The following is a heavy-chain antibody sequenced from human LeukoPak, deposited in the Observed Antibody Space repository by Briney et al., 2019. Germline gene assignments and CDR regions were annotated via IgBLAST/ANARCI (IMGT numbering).Heavy chain of an antibody. D-gene: IGHD4-23*01. Sequence: SVTVSCKASGGTFSSYAISWVRQAPGQGLEWMGGIIPIFGTASYAQKFEGRVTITTDESTSTAYMELSSLRSEDTAVYYCARDLGGNPDYWGQGTLVTVSS. CDR2: IIPIFGTA. CDR3: ARDLGGNPDY. V-gene: IGHV1-69*05. J-gene: IGHJ4*02. CDR1: GGTFSSYA.